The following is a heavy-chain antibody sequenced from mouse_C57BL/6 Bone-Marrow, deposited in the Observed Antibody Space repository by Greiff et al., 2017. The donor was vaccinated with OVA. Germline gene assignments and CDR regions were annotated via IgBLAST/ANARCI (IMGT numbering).Heavy chain of an antibody. CDR1: GYTFPSYW. J-gene: IGHJ2*01. CDR2: IHPSSGYT. V-gene: IGHV1-7*01. D-gene: IGHD3-2*02. Sequence: VQRVESGAELAKPGASVKLSCKASGYTFPSYWMHWVKQRPGQGLEWIGYIHPSSGYTKYNQKFKDKATLTADKSSSTAYMQLSSLTYEDSAVYYCARTAQATWVDYWGQGTTLTVSS. CDR3: ARTAQATWVDY.